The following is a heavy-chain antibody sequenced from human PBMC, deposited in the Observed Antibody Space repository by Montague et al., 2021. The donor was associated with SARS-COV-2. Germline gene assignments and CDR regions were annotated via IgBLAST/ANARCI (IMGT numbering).Heavy chain of an antibody. CDR2: VSGSTTNT. J-gene: IGHJ3*02. Sequence: RSLSLSASGFTFSSYAMSWVRQAPGKGLEWVPTVSGSTTNTFYADSVKGRFTISRDNSKNTLYLQMNSLRVEDSAVYYCAKDHPVYDTSGYYHYGASDIWGQGTMVTVSS. V-gene: IGHV3-23*01. CDR1: GFTFSSYA. CDR3: AKDHPVYDTSGYYHYGASDI. D-gene: IGHD3-22*01.